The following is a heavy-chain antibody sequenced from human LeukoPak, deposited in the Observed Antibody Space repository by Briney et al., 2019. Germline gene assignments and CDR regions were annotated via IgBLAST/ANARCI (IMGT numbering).Heavy chain of an antibody. CDR1: GYSFTSYW. J-gene: IGHJ4*02. V-gene: IGHV5-51*01. D-gene: IGHD2-2*01. CDR3: ARSSDCSSTSCYFDY. CDR2: IYPGDSDT. Sequence: GESLKISCKGSGYSFTSYWIGWVRQMPGKGLEWMGIIYPGDSDTRYSPSFRGQVAISADKSISTAYLQWSSLKASDTAMYYCARSSDCSSTSCYFDYWGQGTLVTVSS.